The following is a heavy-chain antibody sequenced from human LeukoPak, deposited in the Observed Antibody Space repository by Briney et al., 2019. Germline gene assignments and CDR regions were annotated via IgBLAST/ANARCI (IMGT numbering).Heavy chain of an antibody. CDR2: IYYSGST. D-gene: IGHD2-15*01. CDR3: ARDPSYCSGGSCYGGWFDP. V-gene: IGHV4-31*03. CDR1: GGSISSGGYY. J-gene: IGHJ5*02. Sequence: PSQTLSLTCTVSGGSISSGGYYWSWIRQHPGKGLEWIGYIYYSGSTYYNPSLKSRVTISVDTSKNQFSLKLNSVTAADTAVYYCARDPSYCSGGSCYGGWFDPWGQGTLVTVSS.